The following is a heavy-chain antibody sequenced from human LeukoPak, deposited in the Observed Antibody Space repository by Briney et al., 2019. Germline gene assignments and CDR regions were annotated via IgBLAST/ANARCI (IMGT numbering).Heavy chain of an antibody. CDR3: ARAIDISVVYGAYFDY. CDR1: GYSFSSYW. V-gene: IGHV5-51*01. D-gene: IGHD4/OR15-4a*01. CDR2: IHPGDSDT. J-gene: IGHJ4*01. Sequence: GESLKISCKGSGYSFSSYWIDWVRQMPGKGLEWMGIIHPGDSDTRHSPSFQGQVTISADKSITTAYLQWSSLKASDTAMYYCARAIDISVVYGAYFDYWGQGTLVTVSS.